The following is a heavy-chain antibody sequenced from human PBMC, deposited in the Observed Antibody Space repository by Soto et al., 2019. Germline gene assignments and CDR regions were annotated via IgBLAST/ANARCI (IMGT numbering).Heavy chain of an antibody. CDR2: IYYSGST. CDR1: GGSISSSSYY. CDR3: ARHDAAAGSQDFDY. J-gene: IGHJ4*02. Sequence: SETLSHTCTVSGGSISSSSYYWGWIRQPPGKGLEWIGSIYYSGSTYYNPSPKSRVTISVDTSKNQFSLKLSSVTAADTAVYYCARHDAAAGSQDFDYWGQGTPVTVSS. D-gene: IGHD6-13*01. V-gene: IGHV4-39*01.